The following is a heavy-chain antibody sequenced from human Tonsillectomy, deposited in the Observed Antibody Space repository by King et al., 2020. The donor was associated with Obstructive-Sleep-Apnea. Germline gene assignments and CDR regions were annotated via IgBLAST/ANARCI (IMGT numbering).Heavy chain of an antibody. Sequence: VQLVESGGGVVQPGRSLRLSCVASGFTFSGYAMDWVRQAPGKGLEWVAVISYDGNTKHYADSVKGRFTISRDNSKYTLYLQMNSLRADDTAVYYCAKDPGRLSIAPAVDYYYGMDVWGHGTTVTVSS. CDR2: ISYDGNTK. CDR1: GFTFSGYA. J-gene: IGHJ6*02. V-gene: IGHV3-30*04. D-gene: IGHD6-13*01. CDR3: AKDPGRLSIAPAVDYYYGMDV.